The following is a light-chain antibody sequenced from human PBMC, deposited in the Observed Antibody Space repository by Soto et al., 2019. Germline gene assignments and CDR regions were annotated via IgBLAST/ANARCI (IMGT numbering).Light chain of an antibody. CDR3: QTWGPGFQV. J-gene: IGLJ2*01. Sequence: QAVLTQSPSASASLGASVKLTCTLSSGHNTYTVAWHQQQPGKGPRYLMKLNSDGSHNRGDGILDRFSGSSSGAERYLTISSLQSDDEADYYCQTWGPGFQVFGGGTKVTVL. CDR1: SGHNTYT. V-gene: IGLV4-69*01. CDR2: LNSDGSH.